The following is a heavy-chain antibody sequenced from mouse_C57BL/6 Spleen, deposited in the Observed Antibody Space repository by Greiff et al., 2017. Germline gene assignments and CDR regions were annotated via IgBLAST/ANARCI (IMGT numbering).Heavy chain of an antibody. CDR1: GYTFTSYW. Sequence: QVQLQQPGAELVRPGSSVKLSCKASGYTFTSYWMDWVKQRPGQGLEWIGNIYPSDSETHYNQKFKDKATLTVDKSSSTAYMQLSSLTSEDSAVYYCASGAGYWYFDVWGKGTTVTVSS. CDR2: IYPSDSET. D-gene: IGHD6-1*01. CDR3: ASGAGYWYFDV. V-gene: IGHV1-61*01. J-gene: IGHJ1*03.